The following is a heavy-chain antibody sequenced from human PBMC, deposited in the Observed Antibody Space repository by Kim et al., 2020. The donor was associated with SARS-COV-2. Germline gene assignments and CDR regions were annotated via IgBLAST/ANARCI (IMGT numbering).Heavy chain of an antibody. J-gene: IGHJ4*02. CDR2: IYYSGST. Sequence: SETLSLTCTVSGGSISSGGYYWSWIRQHPGKGLEWIGYIYYSGSTYYNPSLKSRVTISVDMSKNQFSLKLSSVTAADTAVYYCARGGSSWYAEVDYWGQGTLVTVSS. CDR1: GGSISSGGYY. CDR3: ARGGSSWYAEVDY. D-gene: IGHD6-13*01. V-gene: IGHV4-31*03.